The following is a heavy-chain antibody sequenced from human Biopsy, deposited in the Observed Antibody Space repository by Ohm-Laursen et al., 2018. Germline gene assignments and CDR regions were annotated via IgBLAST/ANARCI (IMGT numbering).Heavy chain of an antibody. Sequence: SLRLSCAASGFTFNGDNANWVCQTPGKGLEWVSTISSSSDNIYYVDSVKGRFTISRDNAKNSLYLQMNSLRAEDTAVYYCARSRGSSGIATIYYYGMDVWGQGTTVTVSS. CDR2: ISSSSDNI. V-gene: IGHV3-21*01. J-gene: IGHJ6*02. CDR3: ARSRGSSGIATIYYYGMDV. CDR1: GFTFNGDN. D-gene: IGHD3-10*01.